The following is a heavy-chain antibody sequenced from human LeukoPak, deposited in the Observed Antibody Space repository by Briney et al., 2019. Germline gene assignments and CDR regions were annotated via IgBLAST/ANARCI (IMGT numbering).Heavy chain of an antibody. D-gene: IGHD2-2*01. CDR2: IYHSGST. V-gene: IGHV4-38-2*01. Sequence: TSETLSLTCAVSGYSISSGYYWGWIRQPPGKGLEWIGSIYHSGSTCYNPSLKSRVTISVDTSKNQFSLKLSSVTAADTAVYYCAGPYCSSTSCSKSRWFDPWGQGTLVTVSS. CDR1: GYSISSGYY. J-gene: IGHJ5*02. CDR3: AGPYCSSTSCSKSRWFDP.